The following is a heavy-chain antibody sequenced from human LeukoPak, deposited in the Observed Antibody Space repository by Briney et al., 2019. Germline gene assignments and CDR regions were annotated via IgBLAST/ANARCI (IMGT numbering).Heavy chain of an antibody. D-gene: IGHD6-6*01. CDR3: AKGEYSSSFYFDY. Sequence: GGSLRLSCAASGFTFDDYTMHWVRQAPGKGLEWVSLISWDGGSTYYADSVKGRFTISRDNSKNSLYLQMNSLRTEDTALYYCAKGEYSSSFYFDYWGQGTLVTVSS. CDR2: ISWDGGST. J-gene: IGHJ4*02. CDR1: GFTFDDYT. V-gene: IGHV3-43*01.